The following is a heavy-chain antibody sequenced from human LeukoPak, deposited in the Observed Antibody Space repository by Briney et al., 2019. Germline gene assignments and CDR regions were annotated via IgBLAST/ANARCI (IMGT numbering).Heavy chain of an antibody. CDR2: ISGSGDST. J-gene: IGHJ4*02. Sequence: GGSLRLSCAASGFTFSSYAMSWVRQAPGKGLEWVSAISGSGDSTYYANSVKGRFTISRDNSKNMLNLQMNSLRAEDTAVYYCASASTGTSDYWGQGTLVTVSS. CDR3: ASASTGTSDY. CDR1: GFTFSSYA. V-gene: IGHV3-23*01. D-gene: IGHD1-1*01.